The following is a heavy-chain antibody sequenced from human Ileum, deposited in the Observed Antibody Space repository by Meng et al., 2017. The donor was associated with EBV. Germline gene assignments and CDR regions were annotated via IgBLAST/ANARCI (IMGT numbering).Heavy chain of an antibody. CDR3: ARVVEGATSWLDR. CDR1: GYTFTSYG. V-gene: IGHV1-18*01. Sequence: QVQLVQSVAEVKKHGASVKVSCKASGYTFTSYGINWVRQAPGQGLEWMGWISAFNGNTDYAQKFQGRVTMTTDTSTTTTYMELRSLRSDDTAVYYCARVVEGATSWLDRWGQGTLVTVSS. CDR2: ISAFNGNT. D-gene: IGHD1-26*01. J-gene: IGHJ5*02.